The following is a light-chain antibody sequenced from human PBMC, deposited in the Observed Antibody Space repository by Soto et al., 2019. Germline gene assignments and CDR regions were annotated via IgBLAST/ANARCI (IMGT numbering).Light chain of an antibody. CDR3: QQYDTYSMYT. J-gene: IGKJ2*01. V-gene: IGKV1-5*01. Sequence: DVQMTQSPSTLSASVGDRVTITCRASQSISSWLAWYQQKPGKAPKLLIYDASSLESGVPSRFSGSGSGTEFTLIISSLQPDDFATYYCQQYDTYSMYTFGQGTKVDI. CDR2: DAS. CDR1: QSISSW.